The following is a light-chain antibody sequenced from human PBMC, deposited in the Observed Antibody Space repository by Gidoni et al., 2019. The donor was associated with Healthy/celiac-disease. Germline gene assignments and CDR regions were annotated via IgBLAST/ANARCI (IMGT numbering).Light chain of an antibody. Sequence: DIQMTQSPSSLSASVGDRVTITCRASQSISSYLNLYQQKPGKAPKLLIYAESSLQSGVPSRFSGSGSGTDFTLTISSLQHEDFATYYCQQSYSTLITFGQGTRLEIK. CDR2: AES. CDR3: QQSYSTLIT. V-gene: IGKV1-39*01. CDR1: QSISSY. J-gene: IGKJ5*01.